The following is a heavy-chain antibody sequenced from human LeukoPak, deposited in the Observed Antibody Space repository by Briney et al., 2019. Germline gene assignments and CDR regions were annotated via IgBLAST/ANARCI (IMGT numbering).Heavy chain of an antibody. CDR3: AXXTVAGAYYYYGMDV. CDR1: GYTFTGYY. Sequence: ASVKVSCKASGYTFTGYYMHWVRQAPGQGLEWMGWINPNSGGTNYAQKFQGRVTMTRDTSISTAYMELSRLRSDDTAVYYCAXXTVAGAYYYYGMDVWGQGTTVTVSS. D-gene: IGHD6-19*01. J-gene: IGHJ6*02. V-gene: IGHV1-2*02. CDR2: INPNSGGT.